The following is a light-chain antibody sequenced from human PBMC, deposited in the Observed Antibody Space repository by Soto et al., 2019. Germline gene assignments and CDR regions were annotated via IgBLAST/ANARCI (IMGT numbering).Light chain of an antibody. V-gene: IGKV3-20*01. CDR2: GAS. J-gene: IGKJ3*01. CDR1: QSLAGNY. Sequence: EIVLTQSPGTLSLSPGARATLSCRASQSLAGNYLAWYQHKPGQAPRLLISGASSRATGIPDRFSGRGSGTDFTLTISSLEPEDSAVYFCHQYVTSPTFGPGTKVDIK. CDR3: HQYVTSPT.